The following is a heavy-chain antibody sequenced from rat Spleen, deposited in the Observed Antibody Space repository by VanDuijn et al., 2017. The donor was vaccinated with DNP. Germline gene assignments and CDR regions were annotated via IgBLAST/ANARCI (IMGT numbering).Heavy chain of an antibody. Sequence: EVQLQESGPGLVKPSQSLSLTCSVTGYSITSGYGWNWIRRLPGNEMEWVGHISYSGSTNYNPSLKSRISITRDTSKNQFFLQLNSVTTEDTATYYCTRGYNLQFDYWGQGVMVTVSS. CDR3: TRGYNLQFDY. CDR1: GYSITSGY. D-gene: IGHD1-5*01. CDR2: ISYSGST. J-gene: IGHJ2*01. V-gene: IGHV3-1*01.